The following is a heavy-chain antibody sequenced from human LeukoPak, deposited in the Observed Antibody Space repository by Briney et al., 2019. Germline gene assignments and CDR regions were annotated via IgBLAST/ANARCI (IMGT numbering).Heavy chain of an antibody. D-gene: IGHD3-22*01. CDR3: ARHDSSGYSDAFDI. CDR2: IYYSGST. J-gene: IGHJ3*02. CDR1: GGSISSSSYY. Sequence: SETLSLTCTVSGGSISSSSYYWGWIRQPPGKGLERIGSIYYSGSTYYNPSLKSRVTISVDTSKNQSSLKLSSVTAADTAVYYCARHDSSGYSDAFDIWGQGTMVTVSS. V-gene: IGHV4-39*01.